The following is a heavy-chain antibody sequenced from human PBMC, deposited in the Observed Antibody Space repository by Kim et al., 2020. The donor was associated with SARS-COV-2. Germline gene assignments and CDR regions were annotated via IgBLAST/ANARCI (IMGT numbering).Heavy chain of an antibody. D-gene: IGHD1-26*01. V-gene: IGHV1-58*01. J-gene: IGHJ4*02. CDR2: IVVGSGQT. CDR1: GFPFTRSA. Sequence: SVKVSCKASGFPFTRSAVQWVRQARGQRLEWIGWIVVGSGQTNYAQKFQERVTITRDMSTSTVYMEMRSLRSEDTAVFYCAAVSVHPTLVFDYLGQG. CDR3: AAVSVHPTLVFDY.